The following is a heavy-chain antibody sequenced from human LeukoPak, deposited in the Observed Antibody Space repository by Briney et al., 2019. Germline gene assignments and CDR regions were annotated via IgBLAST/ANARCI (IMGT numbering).Heavy chain of an antibody. Sequence: PSETLSLTCAVYGGSFSGYYWSWIRQPPGKGLEWIGEINHSGSTNYNPSLKSRVTISVDTSKNQFSLKLSSVTAADTAVYYCARVGDFWSGYTGGYFDYWGQGTLVTVSS. D-gene: IGHD3-3*01. CDR1: GGSFSGYY. J-gene: IGHJ4*02. V-gene: IGHV4-34*01. CDR3: ARVGDFWSGYTGGYFDY. CDR2: INHSGST.